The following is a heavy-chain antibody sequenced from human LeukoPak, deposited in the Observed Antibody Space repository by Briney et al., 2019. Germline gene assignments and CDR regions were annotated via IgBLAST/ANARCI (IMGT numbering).Heavy chain of an antibody. Sequence: PSETLSLTCTVSGGSINSYYWSWIRQPPGKGLEWIAYIYDNGSTNYSPSLKSRVTMSVDTSKNQFSLKLSSVTAADTAVYYCARALDPDAFDIWGQGTMVTVSS. J-gene: IGHJ3*02. V-gene: IGHV4-59*01. CDR1: GGSINSYY. CDR3: ARALDPDAFDI. CDR2: IYDNGST. D-gene: IGHD3/OR15-3a*01.